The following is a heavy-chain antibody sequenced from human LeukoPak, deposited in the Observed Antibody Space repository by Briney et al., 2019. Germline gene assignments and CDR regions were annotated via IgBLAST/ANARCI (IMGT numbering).Heavy chain of an antibody. J-gene: IGHJ2*01. Sequence: ASVKVSCKASGYTFTSYGISWVRQAPGQGLEWMGWISAYNGNTNYAQKLQGRVTMTTDTSTSTAYMELRSLRSDDTAVYYCAREREYGGNYWSFDLWGRGTLVTVSS. CDR1: GYTFTSYG. CDR3: AREREYGGNYWSFDL. CDR2: ISAYNGNT. D-gene: IGHD4-23*01. V-gene: IGHV1-18*01.